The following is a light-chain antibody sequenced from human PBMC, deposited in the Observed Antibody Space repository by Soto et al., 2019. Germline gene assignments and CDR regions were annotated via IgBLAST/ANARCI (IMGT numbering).Light chain of an antibody. CDR2: GAS. CDR3: QQYNNWPWT. Sequence: EIVMTQSPATLSVSPCERPALSCRASQRVSSDLAWYQQKPGQAPRLLIYGASTRATGIPARFSGSGSGTEFTLTISSLQSEDFALYYCQQYNNWPWTFGQGTKVDIK. J-gene: IGKJ1*01. CDR1: QRVSSD. V-gene: IGKV3-15*01.